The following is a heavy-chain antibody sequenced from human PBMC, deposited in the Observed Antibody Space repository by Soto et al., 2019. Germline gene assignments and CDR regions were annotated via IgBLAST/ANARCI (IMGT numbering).Heavy chain of an antibody. V-gene: IGHV1-46*01. Sequence: ASVKVSCKASGYTFTSYYMHWVRQAPGQGLEWMGIINPSGGSTSYAQKFQGRVTMTRDTSTSTVYMELSSLRSEDTAVYYCARYLENYYDSSANLLDWGQGTLVTVSS. CDR1: GYTFTSYY. CDR3: ARYLENYYDSSANLLD. D-gene: IGHD3-22*01. CDR2: INPSGGST. J-gene: IGHJ4*02.